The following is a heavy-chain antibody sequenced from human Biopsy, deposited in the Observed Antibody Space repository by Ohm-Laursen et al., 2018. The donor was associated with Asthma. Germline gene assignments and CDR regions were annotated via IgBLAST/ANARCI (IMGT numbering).Heavy chain of an antibody. CDR3: AKVGHGYGDYVGYLDP. J-gene: IGHJ5*02. CDR2: INPNSGGT. CDR1: GYTFIGCH. D-gene: IGHD4-17*01. V-gene: IGHV1-2*06. Sequence: ASVKVSCKASGYTFIGCHIHWMRQAPGQGLEWMGRINPNSGGTNYAQKFQGRVTMTRDTSISTAYMEVSRLRSDDTAVYYCAKVGHGYGDYVGYLDPWGQGTLVTVSS.